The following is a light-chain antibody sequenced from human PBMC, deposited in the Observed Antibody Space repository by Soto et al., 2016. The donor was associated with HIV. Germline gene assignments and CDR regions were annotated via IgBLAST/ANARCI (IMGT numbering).Light chain of an antibody. J-gene: IGLJ1*01. V-gene: IGLV3-19*01. CDR1: SLRSYY. Sequence: SSELTQDPVVSVALGQTVMITCQGDSLRSYYASWYQQKPGQAPVLVMYGNNKRPSGIPARFFWVQLRKPSFLDHQWGPGEDEADYYCLSRNNSDNYNYVFGSGTKLTVL. CDR2: GNN. CDR3: LSRNNSDNYNYV.